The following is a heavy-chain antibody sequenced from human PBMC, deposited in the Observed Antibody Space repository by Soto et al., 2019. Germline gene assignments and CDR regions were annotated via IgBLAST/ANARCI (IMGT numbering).Heavy chain of an antibody. V-gene: IGHV4-59*08. CDR3: ARHLSRVRDILVDY. D-gene: IGHD3-10*01. CDR1: GGSISSYY. J-gene: IGHJ4*02. CDR2: ICYSGST. Sequence: NPSETLSLTCTVSGGSISSYYWSWIRQPPGKGLEWIGYICYSGSTNYNPSLKCRVPIAVDTSKNQFSLKLSSVTAAATSVYDWARHLSRVRDILVDYWGQGTLVTVSS.